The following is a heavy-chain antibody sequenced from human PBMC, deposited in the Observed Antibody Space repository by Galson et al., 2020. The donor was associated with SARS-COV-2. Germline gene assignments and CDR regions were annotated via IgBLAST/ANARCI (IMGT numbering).Heavy chain of an antibody. CDR1: GGSISSYY. CDR3: ARDWGIYGGNPDKWYGMDV. D-gene: IGHD3-16*01. CDR2: IYYSGST. J-gene: IGHJ6*02. V-gene: IGHV4-59*13. Sequence: SETLSLTCTVSGGSISSYYWSWIRQPPGKGLEWIGYIYYSGSTNYNPSLKSRVTISVDTSKNQFSLKLSSVTAADTAVYYCARDWGIYGGNPDKWYGMDVWGQGTTVTVSS.